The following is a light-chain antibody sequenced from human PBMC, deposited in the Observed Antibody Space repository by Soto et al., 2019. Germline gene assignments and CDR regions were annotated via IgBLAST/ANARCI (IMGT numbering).Light chain of an antibody. CDR2: AAS. Sequence: EIVMTQSPATLSVSPGERATLSCRASQSVSSNLAWYQQKPGQAPRLLIYAASTRATGIPARFSGSGSGTEFTLTISSLQSEDFAVYYCQHYNNWPPIFTFGPGTKVDIK. V-gene: IGKV3-15*01. J-gene: IGKJ3*01. CDR3: QHYNNWPPIFT. CDR1: QSVSSN.